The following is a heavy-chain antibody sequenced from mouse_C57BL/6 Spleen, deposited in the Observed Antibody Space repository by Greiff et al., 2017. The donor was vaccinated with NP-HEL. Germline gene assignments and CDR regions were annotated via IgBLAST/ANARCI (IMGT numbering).Heavy chain of an antibody. J-gene: IGHJ2*01. CDR2: IDPSDSET. CDR1: GYTFTSYW. CDR3: ARRSSYYYDVGYFDY. Sequence: QVQLQQPGAELVRPGSSVKLSCKASGYTFTSYWMHWVKQRPIQGLEWIGNIDPSDSETHYNQKFKDKATLTVDKSSSTAYMQLSSLTSEDSAVYYCARRSSYYYDVGYFDYWGQGTTLTVSS. D-gene: IGHD2-4*01. V-gene: IGHV1-52*01.